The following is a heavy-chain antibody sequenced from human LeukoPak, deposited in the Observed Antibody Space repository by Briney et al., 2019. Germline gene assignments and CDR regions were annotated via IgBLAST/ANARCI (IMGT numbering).Heavy chain of an antibody. CDR2: ISGSGGST. CDR3: ARYYSRRLDLFDY. V-gene: IGHV3-23*01. Sequence: GGYLRHSCAASGFTFSSYAMSWVRQAPPKGLEGVSAISGSGGSTYYADSVNGWFTISKDNSTNTLYMHMNSLRAEDTAVYYCARYYSRRLDLFDYWGQGTLVTVSS. CDR1: GFTFSSYA. J-gene: IGHJ4*02. D-gene: IGHD6-13*01.